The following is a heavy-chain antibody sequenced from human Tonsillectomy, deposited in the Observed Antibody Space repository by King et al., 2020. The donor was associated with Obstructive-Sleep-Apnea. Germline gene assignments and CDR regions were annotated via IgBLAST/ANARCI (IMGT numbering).Heavy chain of an antibody. D-gene: IGHD3-22*01. CDR1: GFTFSSYW. Sequence: VQLVQSGGGLVQPGGSLRLSCAASGFTFSSYWMSWVRQAPGKGLEWVANIKQDGSEKYYVDSVKGRFTISRDNAKNSLYLQMNSLRAEDTAVYYCARDLDYYDSSGYYSHDAFDIWGQGTMVTVSS. V-gene: IGHV3-7*01. J-gene: IGHJ3*02. CDR2: IKQDGSEK. CDR3: ARDLDYYDSSGYYSHDAFDI.